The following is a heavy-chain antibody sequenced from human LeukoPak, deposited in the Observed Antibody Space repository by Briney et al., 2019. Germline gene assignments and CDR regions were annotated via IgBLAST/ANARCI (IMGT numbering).Heavy chain of an antibody. V-gene: IGHV3-48*01. J-gene: IGHJ4*02. CDR1: GFTFSSYS. D-gene: IGHD3-3*01. CDR2: ISSSSSTI. CDR3: ARGQYYDFWSGDYFDY. Sequence: GGSLRLSCAASGFTFSSYSMNWVRQAPGKGLEWVSYISSSSSTIYYADSVKGRFTISRDNAKNSLYLQMNSLRAEDTAVYYCARGQYYDFWSGDYFDYWGQGTLVTVSS.